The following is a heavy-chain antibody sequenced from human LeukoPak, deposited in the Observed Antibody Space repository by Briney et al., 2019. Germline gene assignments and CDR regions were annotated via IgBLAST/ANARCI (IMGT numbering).Heavy chain of an antibody. Sequence: GGSLRLSCAASGFTFSDYYMSWIRQAPGKGLEWVSCISSSGNTTYYAESVKGRFTISRDNSKNTLYLQMNSLRAEDTAVYYCAKDPRDYIYYMDVWGKGTTVTVSS. CDR1: GFTFSDYY. V-gene: IGHV3-11*01. CDR2: ISSSGNTT. CDR3: AKDPRDYIYYMDV. D-gene: IGHD4-11*01. J-gene: IGHJ6*03.